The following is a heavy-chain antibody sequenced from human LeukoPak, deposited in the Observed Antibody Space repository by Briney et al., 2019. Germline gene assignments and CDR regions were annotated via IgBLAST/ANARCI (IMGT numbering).Heavy chain of an antibody. CDR3: ARVAGWRWFDP. CDR1: GFTFSSYD. D-gene: IGHD6-19*01. Sequence: GGSLRLSCAASGFTFSSYDMTWVRHAPGRGLEWVSSIRPSGDNTSSGDSVKGRFTIPEDNSKNTVYLQMNNMRVDDTAVYYCARVAGWRWFDPWGQGTQVTVSS. V-gene: IGHV3-23*01. J-gene: IGHJ5*02. CDR2: IRPSGDNT.